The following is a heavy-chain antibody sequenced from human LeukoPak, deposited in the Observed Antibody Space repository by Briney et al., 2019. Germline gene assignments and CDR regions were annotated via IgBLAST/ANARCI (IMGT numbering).Heavy chain of an antibody. Sequence: ASVKVSCKAAGYTFSSYAMHWIRQAPGQRFEWMGWINAGNGDTKYSQKFQDRLTITRDTSASTAYMELSSLRSEDTAVYYCARVSGGYGSIDYWGQGTLVTVSS. J-gene: IGHJ4*02. CDR1: GYTFSSYA. V-gene: IGHV1-3*01. D-gene: IGHD3-10*01. CDR2: INAGNGDT. CDR3: ARVSGGYGSIDY.